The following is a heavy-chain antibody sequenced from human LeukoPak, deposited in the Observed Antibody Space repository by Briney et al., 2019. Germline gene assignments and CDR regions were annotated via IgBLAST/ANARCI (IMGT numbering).Heavy chain of an antibody. Sequence: NPGGSLRLSCTASGFTFGDYAMSWFRQAPGKGREWVGFIRSKAYGGTTEYAAAVRGRFPISRDDSKSIAYLQMNSLKTEDTAVYYCTRAYTQLGFDAWGQGTLVTASS. V-gene: IGHV3-49*05. D-gene: IGHD2-2*01. CDR3: TRAYTQLGFDA. J-gene: IGHJ5*02. CDR2: IRSKAYGGTT. CDR1: GFTFGDYA.